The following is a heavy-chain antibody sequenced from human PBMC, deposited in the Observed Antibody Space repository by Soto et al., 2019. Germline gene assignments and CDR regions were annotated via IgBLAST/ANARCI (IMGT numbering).Heavy chain of an antibody. CDR2: IGTAGDT. J-gene: IGHJ5*02. D-gene: IGHD3-16*01. CDR1: GFTFSSYD. Sequence: EVQLVESGGGLVQPGGSLRLSCAASGFTFSSYDMHWVRQATGKGLEWVSAIGTAGDTYYPGSVKGRFTISRENAKNSXYLQINSLXAXXXXXXXXARGXVFNWFAPWGQGTLVTVSS. CDR3: ARGXVFNWFAP. V-gene: IGHV3-13*01.